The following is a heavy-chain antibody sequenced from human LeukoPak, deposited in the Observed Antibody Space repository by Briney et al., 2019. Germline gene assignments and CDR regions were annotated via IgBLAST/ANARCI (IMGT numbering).Heavy chain of an antibody. CDR2: IYPGDSDT. CDR1: GYSFASYW. Sequence: GESLKSSCKGSGYSFASYWIGWVRQMPGKGLEWMGFIYPGDSDTRYSPSFQGPVTISADKSIRTAYMQRSSLKATAADIYYCARFSSSSYNWFDPWGQGTLVTVSS. J-gene: IGHJ5*02. CDR3: ARFSSSSYNWFDP. D-gene: IGHD2-2*01. V-gene: IGHV5-51*01.